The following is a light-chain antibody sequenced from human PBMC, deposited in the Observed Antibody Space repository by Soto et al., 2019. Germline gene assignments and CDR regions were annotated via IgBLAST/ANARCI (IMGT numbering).Light chain of an antibody. CDR2: GAS. Sequence: IVMSQSPATLSMSPGERATLSCRASQSLNRDLAWYQQKPGQSPRLLIFGASIRATGIPARFSGSGSGTEFTLTIGSLQSEDFAVYYCQQYYDWPITFGQGARLEIK. CDR1: QSLNRD. V-gene: IGKV3-15*01. J-gene: IGKJ5*01. CDR3: QQYYDWPIT.